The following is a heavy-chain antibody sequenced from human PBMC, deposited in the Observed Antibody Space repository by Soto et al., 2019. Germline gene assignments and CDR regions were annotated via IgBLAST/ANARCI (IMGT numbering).Heavy chain of an antibody. J-gene: IGHJ5*02. CDR3: AREGFYYDFCSGYYIFDP. V-gene: IGHV1-18*01. Sequence: ASVKVSCKASGYTFTSYGISWVRQAPGQGLEWMGWISAYNGNTNYAQKLQGRVTMTTDTSTSTAYMELRSLRSDDTAVYYCAREGFYYDFCSGYYIFDPRGQRTLDTGSS. D-gene: IGHD3-3*01. CDR2: ISAYNGNT. CDR1: GYTFTSYG.